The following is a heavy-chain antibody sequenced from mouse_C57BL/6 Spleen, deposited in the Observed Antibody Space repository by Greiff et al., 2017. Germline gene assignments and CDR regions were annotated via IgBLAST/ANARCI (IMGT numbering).Heavy chain of an antibody. CDR1: GFTFSSYA. CDR3: ARDHVYYPSFDY. J-gene: IGHJ2*01. CDR2: ISDGGSYT. V-gene: IGHV5-4*01. D-gene: IGHD2-3*01. Sequence: EVQRVESGGGLVKPGGSLKLSCAASGFTFSSYAMSWVRQTPEKRLEWVATISDGGSYTYYPDNVKGRFTISRDNAKNNLYLQMSHLKSEDTAMYYCARDHVYYPSFDYWGQGTTLTVSS.